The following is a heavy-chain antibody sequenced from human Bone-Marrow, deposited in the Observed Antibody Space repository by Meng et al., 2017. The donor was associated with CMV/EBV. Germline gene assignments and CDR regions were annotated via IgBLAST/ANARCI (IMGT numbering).Heavy chain of an antibody. V-gene: IGHV4-59*01. CDR3: ARTLGYCSSTSCYLPAYFDY. J-gene: IGHJ4*02. Sequence: GSLRLSCTVSGGSIRSYYWSWIRQPPGKGLEWIGYIYYSGSTNYNPSLKSRVTISVDTSKNQFSLKLSSVTAADTAVYYCARTLGYCSSTSCYLPAYFDYWGQGTLVTVYS. CDR2: IYYSGST. CDR1: GGSIRSYY. D-gene: IGHD2-2*01.